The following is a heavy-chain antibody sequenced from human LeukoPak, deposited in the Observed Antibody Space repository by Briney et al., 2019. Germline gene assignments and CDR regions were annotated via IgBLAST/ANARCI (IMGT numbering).Heavy chain of an antibody. J-gene: IGHJ4*02. V-gene: IGHV3-23*01. Sequence: PGGSLRLSCAASGFTFSTYAMSWVRQAPGKGLEWVSAISGSGDNTYFADFVRGRFTISRDNSKNTLSLQMNSLRAEDTAVYYCAKDREYCQSTTCYQSLDYWGQGTLVTVSS. CDR2: ISGSGDNT. D-gene: IGHD2-2*01. CDR1: GFTFSTYA. CDR3: AKDREYCQSTTCYQSLDY.